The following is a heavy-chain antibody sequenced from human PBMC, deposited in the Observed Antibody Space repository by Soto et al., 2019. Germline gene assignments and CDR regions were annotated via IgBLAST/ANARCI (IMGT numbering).Heavy chain of an antibody. V-gene: IGHV4-34*01. J-gene: IGHJ4*02. D-gene: IGHD6-6*01. CDR2: INHPGST. CDR1: GGSFSGNY. Sequence: QVQLQQWGAGLLKPSETLSLTCVVYGGSFSGNYWSWVRQPPGKGLEWIGEINHPGSTNYNPSLKSRVTTSVDTSKNQFSLRLTSATAADTAVYYCSRGSIAARGVFGDWGQGTQVTVSS. CDR3: SRGSIAARGVFGD.